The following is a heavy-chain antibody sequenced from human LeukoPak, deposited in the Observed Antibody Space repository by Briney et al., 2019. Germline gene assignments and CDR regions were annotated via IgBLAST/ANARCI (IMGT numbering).Heavy chain of an antibody. Sequence: GGSLRLSCAASGFTFSDYEMNWVRQAPGKGLEWVSHISTSGSIIHYADSVEGRFTISRGNAKNSLYLQMNSLRAEDTALYYCARDATTLVGYVYMDVWGKGTTVTISS. D-gene: IGHD5-18*01. CDR2: ISTSGSII. J-gene: IGHJ6*03. CDR1: GFTFSDYE. V-gene: IGHV3-48*03. CDR3: ARDATTLVGYVYMDV.